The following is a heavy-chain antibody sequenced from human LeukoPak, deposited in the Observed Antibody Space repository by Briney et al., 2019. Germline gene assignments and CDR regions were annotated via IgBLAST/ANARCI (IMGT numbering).Heavy chain of an antibody. CDR3: ARESAVVARGGAFDL. CDR2: IHSNNGGS. Sequence: ASVKVSCKASGGTFSSYAISWVRQAPGQGLEWMGWIHSNNGGSSSAQNFQGRVTLTRDTSVTTAYMELSGLISDDTALYFCARESAVVARGGAFDLWGQGTMVIVSA. J-gene: IGHJ3*01. D-gene: IGHD3-10*01. CDR1: GGTFSSYA. V-gene: IGHV1-2*02.